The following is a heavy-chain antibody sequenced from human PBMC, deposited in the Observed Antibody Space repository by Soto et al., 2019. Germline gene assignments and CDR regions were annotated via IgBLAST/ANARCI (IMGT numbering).Heavy chain of an antibody. J-gene: IGHJ3*02. CDR1: GFTFSSYS. CDR3: ARVLSTAYSGYGNGAFDI. Sequence: GGSLRLSCAASGFTFSSYSMNWVRQAPGKGLEWVSSISSSSSYIYYADSVKGRFTISRDNAKNSLYLQMNSLRAEDTAVYYCARVLSTAYSGYGNGAFDIWGQGTMVTVSS. D-gene: IGHD5-12*01. V-gene: IGHV3-21*01. CDR2: ISSSSSYI.